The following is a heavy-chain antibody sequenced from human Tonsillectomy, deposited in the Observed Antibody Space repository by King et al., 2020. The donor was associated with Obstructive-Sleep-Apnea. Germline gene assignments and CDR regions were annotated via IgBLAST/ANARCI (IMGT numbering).Heavy chain of an antibody. J-gene: IGHJ5*02. D-gene: IGHD3-10*01. CDR2: IGSSSNSI. CDR3: ARDWGPQLEGVGNWFDP. V-gene: IGHV3-48*01. CDR1: GFTFRSYS. Sequence: VQLVESGGGSVQPGGSLRLSCAASGFTFRSYSMNWVRQAPGKGLEWVSYIGSSSNSIYYADSVKGRFTISRDNAKQSLYLQMNSLRVEDTAVYYCARDWGPQLEGVGNWFDPWGQGTLVTVSS.